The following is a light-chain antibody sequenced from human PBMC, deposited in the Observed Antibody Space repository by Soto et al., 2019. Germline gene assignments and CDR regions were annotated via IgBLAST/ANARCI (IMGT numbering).Light chain of an antibody. J-gene: IGKJ3*01. CDR2: AAS. CDR1: QTIGTY. CDR3: QESYSVPLFT. V-gene: IGKV1-39*01. Sequence: DIEMTQSPSSLSASIGDRVTITCRASQTIGTYLTWFQQKPGKAPKLLIYAASNLQSGVPSRFSGSGSGTDFTLIISSLQPDDFATYFCQESYSVPLFTFGPGTKVDVK.